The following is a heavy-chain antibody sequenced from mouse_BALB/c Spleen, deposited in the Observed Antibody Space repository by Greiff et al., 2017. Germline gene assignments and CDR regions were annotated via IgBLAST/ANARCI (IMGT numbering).Heavy chain of an antibody. CDR1: GFSLTGYG. V-gene: IGHV2-6-7*01. CDR3: ARVLIYYCGSSLREYFDV. Sequence: VQLQESGPGLVAPSQSLSITCTVSGFSLTGYGVNWVRQPPGKGLEWLGMIWGDGSTDYNSALKSRLSISKDNSKSQVFLKMNSLQTDDTARYYCARVLIYYCGSSLREYFDVWGAGTTVTVSS. J-gene: IGHJ1*01. CDR2: IWGDGST. D-gene: IGHD1-1*01.